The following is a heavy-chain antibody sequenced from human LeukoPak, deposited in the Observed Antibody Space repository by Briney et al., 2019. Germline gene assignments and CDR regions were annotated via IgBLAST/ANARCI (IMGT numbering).Heavy chain of an antibody. CDR1: GFTFSSYS. Sequence: GGSLRLSCAASGFTFSSYSMNWVRQAPGKGLEWVSYISSSGSTIYYADSVKGRFTISRDNAKNSLYLQMNSLRAEDTAVYYCARGRGWYVRYYFDYWGQGTLVTVSS. J-gene: IGHJ4*02. D-gene: IGHD6-19*01. CDR3: ARGRGWYVRYYFDY. CDR2: ISSSGSTI. V-gene: IGHV3-48*04.